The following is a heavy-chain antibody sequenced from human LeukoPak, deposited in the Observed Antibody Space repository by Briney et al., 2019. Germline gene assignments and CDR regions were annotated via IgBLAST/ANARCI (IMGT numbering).Heavy chain of an antibody. CDR3: ARDGSGSYSFDY. CDR2: ISYDGSNK. Sequence: QAGGSLRLSCAASGFTFSSYAMHWVRQAPGKGLEWVAVISYDGSNKYYADSVKGRFTISRDNSKNTLYLQMNSLRAEDTAVYYCARDGSGSYSFDYWGQGTLVTVSS. CDR1: GFTFSSYA. V-gene: IGHV3-30-3*01. J-gene: IGHJ4*02. D-gene: IGHD3-10*01.